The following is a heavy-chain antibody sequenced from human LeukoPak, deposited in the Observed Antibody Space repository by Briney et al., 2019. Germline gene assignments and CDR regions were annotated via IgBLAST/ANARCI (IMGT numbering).Heavy chain of an antibody. CDR2: TYYRSKWSS. J-gene: IGHJ4*02. CDR1: GDSVSSKSAA. Sequence: SQTLSLTCAISGDSVSSKSAAWNWIRQSSSRGLEWLGRTYYRSKWSSGYAESVKSRLTISPDTSKNQFSLQLRSVTPDDTAVYYCARSQTGGTFDFWGQGALVTVSS. V-gene: IGHV6-1*01. D-gene: IGHD1/OR15-1a*01. CDR3: ARSQTGGTFDF.